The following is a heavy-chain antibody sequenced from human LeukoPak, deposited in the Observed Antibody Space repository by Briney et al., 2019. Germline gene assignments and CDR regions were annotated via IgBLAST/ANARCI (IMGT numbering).Heavy chain of an antibody. CDR1: GGSITYYY. V-gene: IGHV4-59*01. CDR2: IYYSGST. D-gene: IGHD6-6*01. CDR3: ARDKSSSSGYYYYMDV. Sequence: SETLSLTCTVSGGSITYYYWSWIRQPPGKGLEWIGYIYYSGSTNYNPSLKSRVTISVDTSKNQFSLKLSSVTAADTAVYYCARDKSSSSGYYYYMDVWGKGTTVTVSS. J-gene: IGHJ6*03.